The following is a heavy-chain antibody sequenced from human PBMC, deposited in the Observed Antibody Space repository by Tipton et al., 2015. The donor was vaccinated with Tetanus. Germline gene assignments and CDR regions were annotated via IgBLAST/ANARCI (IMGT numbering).Heavy chain of an antibody. CDR1: GGSISSGGYY. CDR3: ARDQARGARGLNYFDY. D-gene: IGHD1-26*01. Sequence: LVKPTQTLSLTCTVSGGSISSGGYYWSWIRQHPGKGLEWIGDIYYSGSTYYNPSLKSRVTISVDTSKNQFSLKLNSVTAADTAVYYCARDQARGARGLNYFDYWGQGTLVTVSS. CDR2: IYYSGST. V-gene: IGHV4-31*03. J-gene: IGHJ4*02.